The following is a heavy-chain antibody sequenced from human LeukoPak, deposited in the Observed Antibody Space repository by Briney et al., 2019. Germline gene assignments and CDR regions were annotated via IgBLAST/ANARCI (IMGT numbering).Heavy chain of an antibody. Sequence: GGSLRLPCAASGFTFSSYAMSWVRQAPGKGLEWVSAISGSGGSTYYADSVKGRFTISRDNSKNTLYLQMNSLRAEDTAVYYCAKDLDSGYADYYYGMDVWGQGTTVTVSS. CDR1: GFTFSSYA. CDR3: AKDLDSGYADYYYGMDV. CDR2: ISGSGGST. V-gene: IGHV3-23*01. D-gene: IGHD5-12*01. J-gene: IGHJ6*02.